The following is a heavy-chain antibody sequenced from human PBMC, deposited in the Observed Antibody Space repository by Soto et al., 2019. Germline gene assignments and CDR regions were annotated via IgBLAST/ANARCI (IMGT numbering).Heavy chain of an antibody. CDR2: IYYSGST. D-gene: IGHD1-26*01. J-gene: IGHJ4*02. CDR3: ARPGGSYDY. V-gene: IGHV4-39*01. CDR1: GGSISSSSYY. Sequence: SETLSLTCTVSGGSISSSSYYWCWIRQPPGKGLEWIGSIYYSGSTYYNPSLKSRVTISVDTSKNQFSLKLSSVTAADTAVYYCARPGGSYDYWGQGTLVTVSS.